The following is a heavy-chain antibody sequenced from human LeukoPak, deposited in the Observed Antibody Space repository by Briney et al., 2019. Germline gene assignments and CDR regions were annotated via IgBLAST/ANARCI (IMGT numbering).Heavy chain of an antibody. CDR1: GFTVSSNY. CDR3: ARDDSASRASD. CDR2: IYSGGST. J-gene: IGHJ4*02. Sequence: GGSLRLSCAASGFTVSSNYVSWVRQAPGKGLEWVSVIYSGGSTYYADSVKGRFTISRDNSKNTLYLQMNSLRAEDTAVYYCARDDSASRASDWGQGTLVTVPS. V-gene: IGHV3-53*01. D-gene: IGHD1-26*01.